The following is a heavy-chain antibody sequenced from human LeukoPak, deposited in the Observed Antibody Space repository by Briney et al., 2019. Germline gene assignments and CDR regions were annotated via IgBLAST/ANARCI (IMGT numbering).Heavy chain of an antibody. Sequence: GRSLRLSCAASGFTVSSNYMSWVRQAPGKGLEWVSVIYSGGSTYYADSVKGRFTISRDNSKNTLYLQMNSLRAEDTAVYYCARDGGAYYYGMDVWGQGTTVTVSS. D-gene: IGHD3-16*01. J-gene: IGHJ6*02. CDR2: IYSGGST. CDR3: ARDGGAYYYGMDV. V-gene: IGHV3-53*01. CDR1: GFTVSSNY.